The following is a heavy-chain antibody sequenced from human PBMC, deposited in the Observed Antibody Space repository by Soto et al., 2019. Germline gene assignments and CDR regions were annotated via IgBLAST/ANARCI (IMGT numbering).Heavy chain of an antibody. CDR1: GDSVSSTSAA. D-gene: IGHD6-19*01. J-gene: IGHJ4*02. CDR3: ARGSYYSGWV. V-gene: IGHV6-1*01. Sequence: SQTRSLTCAISGDSVSSTSAAWSLIRQSPSRGLEWLGRTYYRSKWYSDYAVSVKSRITINPDTSKNQFSLQLNSVTPEDTAVYYCARGSYYSGWVWGQGTLVTVSS. CDR2: TYYRSKWYS.